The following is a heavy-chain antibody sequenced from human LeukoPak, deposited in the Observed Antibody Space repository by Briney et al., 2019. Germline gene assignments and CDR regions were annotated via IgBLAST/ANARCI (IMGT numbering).Heavy chain of an antibody. D-gene: IGHD2-2*01. CDR2: ISGGGGST. Sequence: PGGSLRLSCAASGFTFSSYAMSWVRQAPGKGLEWVSAISGGGGSTYYADSVKGRFTISRDNSKNTLYLQMNSLRAEDTAVYYCAPGYSSTICLPSDYWGQGTLVTVSS. J-gene: IGHJ4*02. CDR1: GFTFSSYA. CDR3: APGYSSTICLPSDY. V-gene: IGHV3-23*01.